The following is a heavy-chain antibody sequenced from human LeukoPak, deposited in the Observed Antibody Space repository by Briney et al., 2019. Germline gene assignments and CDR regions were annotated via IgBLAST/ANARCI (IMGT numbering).Heavy chain of an antibody. CDR3: ARGAPCGGDCSSWFDP. CDR2: IKQGGTEK. Sequence: GGSLRLSCAASGFIFSSYWMSWVRQAPGKGLEWVANIKQGGTEKYYVDSVKGRFTISRDNAKNSLYLQTNSLRAEDTAVYYCARGAPCGGDCSSWFDPWGQGTLVTVSS. CDR1: GFIFSSYW. J-gene: IGHJ5*02. V-gene: IGHV3-7*02. D-gene: IGHD2-21*02.